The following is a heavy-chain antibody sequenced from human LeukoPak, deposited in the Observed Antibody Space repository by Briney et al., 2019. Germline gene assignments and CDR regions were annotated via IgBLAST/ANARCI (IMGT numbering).Heavy chain of an antibody. V-gene: IGHV1-46*01. CDR3: AREPHCSGGSCYFDY. CDR2: INPSDGST. J-gene: IGHJ4*02. Sequence: ASVKFSCKASGSTFSSYYVHWVRQAPGQGLEWMAIINPSDGSTSYLQRFQGRVTLARDTSTNTVYMELSSLRSEDTAIYYCAREPHCSGGSCYFDYWGQGTLVTVSS. D-gene: IGHD2-15*01. CDR1: GSTFSSYY.